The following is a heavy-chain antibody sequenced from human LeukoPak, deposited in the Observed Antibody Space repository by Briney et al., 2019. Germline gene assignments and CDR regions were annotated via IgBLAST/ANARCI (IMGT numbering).Heavy chain of an antibody. CDR1: GFTFSDYS. Sequence: GGSLRLSCAASGFTFSDYSMNWVRQAPGKGLEWVSYISSSSSTIYYADSVKGRFTISRDNVKNSLYLQMNSLRAEDTALYYCAGGDYATDYWGQGTLVTVSS. V-gene: IGHV3-48*01. CDR2: ISSSSSTI. CDR3: AGGDYATDY. D-gene: IGHD4-17*01. J-gene: IGHJ4*02.